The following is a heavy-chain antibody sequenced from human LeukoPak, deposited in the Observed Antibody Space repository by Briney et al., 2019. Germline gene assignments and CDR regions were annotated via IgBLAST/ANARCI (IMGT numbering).Heavy chain of an antibody. CDR3: AKDSSYYYGSTCYIDY. CDR1: GLTFNNYA. V-gene: IGHV3-23*01. D-gene: IGHD3-22*01. J-gene: IGHJ4*02. CDR2: ISGGGART. Sequence: PGGSLRLSCAASGLTFNNYAMSWVRQAPGKGLEWVSGISGGGARTYYPDSVKGRFTISRDNSKNTLYLQMNSLRAEDTAVYYCAKDSSYYYGSTCYIDYWGQGALVTVSS.